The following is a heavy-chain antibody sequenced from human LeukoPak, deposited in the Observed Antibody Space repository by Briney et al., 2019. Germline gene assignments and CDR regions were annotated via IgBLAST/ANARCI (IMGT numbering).Heavy chain of an antibody. CDR1: GNSISSGDNY. D-gene: IGHD4-17*01. CDR2: IYTSGST. Sequence: SQTLSLTCTVSGNSISSGDNYWSWIRQPAGKGLEWIGRIYTSGSTNYNPSLKSRVTMSVDTSKNQFSLKLSSVTAADTAVYYCARLRMTTVTTGWFDPWGQGTLVTVSS. V-gene: IGHV4-61*02. J-gene: IGHJ5*02. CDR3: ARLRMTTVTTGWFDP.